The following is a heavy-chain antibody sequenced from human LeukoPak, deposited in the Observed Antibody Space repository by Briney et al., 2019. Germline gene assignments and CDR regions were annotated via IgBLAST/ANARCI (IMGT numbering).Heavy chain of an antibody. CDR2: ISYDGSNK. D-gene: IGHD6-19*01. CDR3: VAAVAVAYYFDY. Sequence: PGGSLRLSCAASGFXFSSYAIHWVRQAPGKGLEWVAVISYDGSNKYNADSVKGRFTISRDNSKNTLYLQMNSLRPEDTAVYYCVAAVAVAYYFDYWGQGTLVTVSS. J-gene: IGHJ4*02. V-gene: IGHV3-30-3*01. CDR1: GFXFSSYA.